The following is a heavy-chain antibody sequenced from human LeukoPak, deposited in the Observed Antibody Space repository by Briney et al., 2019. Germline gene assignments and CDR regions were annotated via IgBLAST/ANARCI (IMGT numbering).Heavy chain of an antibody. D-gene: IGHD6-13*01. V-gene: IGHV1-18*04. CDR3: ARHPIAAATDYFDY. CDR1: GYTFTSYG. CDR2: ISAYNGNT. J-gene: IGHJ4*02. Sequence: ASVKVSCKAPGYTFTSYGISWVRQAPGQGLEWMGWISAYNGNTNYAQKLQGRVTMTTDTSTSTAYMELRSLRSDDTAVYYCARHPIAAATDYFDYWGQGTLVTVSS.